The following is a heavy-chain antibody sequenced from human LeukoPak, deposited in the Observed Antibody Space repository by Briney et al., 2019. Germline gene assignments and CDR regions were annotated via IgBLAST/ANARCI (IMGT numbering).Heavy chain of an antibody. CDR3: ARVSHDYGDYVRQYFDY. CDR2: INPSGGGT. J-gene: IGHJ4*02. CDR1: GYTFTKYY. D-gene: IGHD4-17*01. Sequence: ASVKVSCEASGYTFTKYYIHWVRQAPGQGLEWMGVINPSGGGTNYAQMFQGRVTMTRDTSTTTVYMELSSLRSEDTAVYYCARVSHDYGDYVRQYFDYWGQGALVTVSS. V-gene: IGHV1-46*01.